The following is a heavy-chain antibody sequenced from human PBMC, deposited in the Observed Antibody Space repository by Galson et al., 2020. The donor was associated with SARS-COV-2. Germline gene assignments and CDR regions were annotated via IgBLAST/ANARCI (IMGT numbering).Heavy chain of an antibody. V-gene: IGHV4-31*03. CDR2: IYYSGST. J-gene: IGHJ3*02. Sequence: ETSETLSLTCTVSGGSISSGGYYWSWIRQHPGKGLEWIGYIYYSGSTYYNPSLKSRVTISVDTSKNQFSRKLSSVTAADTAVYYCARAPITMIVVVDAFDIGGQGTMVTVSS. D-gene: IGHD3-22*01. CDR1: GGSISSGGYY. CDR3: ARAPITMIVVVDAFDI.